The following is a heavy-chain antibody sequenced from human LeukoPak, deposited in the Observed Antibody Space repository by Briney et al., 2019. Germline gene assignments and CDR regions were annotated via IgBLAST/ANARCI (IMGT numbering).Heavy chain of an antibody. V-gene: IGHV3-23*01. Sequence: GGSLRLSCAASGFTFSSYAMSWVRQAPGKGLEWVSAISGSGGSTYYADSVKGRFTISRDNSKNTLYLKMNSLRAEDTAVYYCAKPSTEYSSSFDYWGQGTLVTVSS. CDR1: GFTFSSYA. CDR3: AKPSTEYSSSFDY. D-gene: IGHD6-13*01. CDR2: ISGSGGST. J-gene: IGHJ4*02.